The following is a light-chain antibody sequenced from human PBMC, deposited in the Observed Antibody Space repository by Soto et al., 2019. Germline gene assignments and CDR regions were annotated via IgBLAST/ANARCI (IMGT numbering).Light chain of an antibody. Sequence: DIPMTQSPSSLSASVGDRVTITCQASQDIRNYLNWYQQKPGEAPKLLIYDASNLQSGVPSRFSGSGSGTDFTLTISSLQPEDIATYYCQHFDNSLFGQGTKVEIK. V-gene: IGKV1-33*01. CDR3: QHFDNSL. J-gene: IGKJ2*01. CDR1: QDIRNY. CDR2: DAS.